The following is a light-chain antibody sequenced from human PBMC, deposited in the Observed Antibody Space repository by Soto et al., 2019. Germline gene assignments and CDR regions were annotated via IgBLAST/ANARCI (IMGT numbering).Light chain of an antibody. CDR1: SSNIGTNT. CDR2: SDN. CDR3: ASWDVSLVV. J-gene: IGLJ2*01. Sequence: QSVLTQPPSAAGTLGQRVTISCSGSSSNIGTNTVIWYQQLPGTAPKLLIYSDNQRHSGVPDRFSGSKSGTSASLAISGLQSEDEADYYCASWDVSLVVFGGGTKLTVL. V-gene: IGLV1-44*01.